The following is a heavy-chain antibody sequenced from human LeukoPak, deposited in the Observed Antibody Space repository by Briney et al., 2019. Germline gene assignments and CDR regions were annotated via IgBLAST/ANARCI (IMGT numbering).Heavy chain of an antibody. J-gene: IGHJ4*02. Sequence: PGGSLRLSCAASGFTFSDYYMSWIRQAPGKGLEWVSYISSSGCTIYYADSVKGRFTISRDNAKNSLYLQMNSLRAEDTAVYYCARDYYDSSGYYYFDYWGQGTLVTVSS. CDR1: GFTFSDYY. CDR2: ISSSGCTI. CDR3: ARDYYDSSGYYYFDY. D-gene: IGHD3-22*01. V-gene: IGHV3-11*01.